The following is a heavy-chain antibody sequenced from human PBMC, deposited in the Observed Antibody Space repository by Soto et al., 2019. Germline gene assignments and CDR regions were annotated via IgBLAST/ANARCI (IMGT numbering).Heavy chain of an antibody. V-gene: IGHV4-34*01. CDR3: ARGQRFSDWFDP. CDR1: GGSFSGYS. CDR2: INHSGST. Sequence: PSETLSLTCAVYGGSFSGYSWTWIRQPPGKGLEWIGEINHSGSTHYNPSLKSRVTISLDTSKNQFSLRLLSVTDADTAVYFCARGQRFSDWFDPWGQGTLVTVSS. D-gene: IGHD3-3*01. J-gene: IGHJ5*02.